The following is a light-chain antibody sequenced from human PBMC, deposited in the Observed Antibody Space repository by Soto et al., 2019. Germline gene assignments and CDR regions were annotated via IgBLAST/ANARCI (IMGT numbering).Light chain of an antibody. Sequence: IQLTQSPSSLSASVGYRFTITCRASQGISSNLAWYQQKPGRAPKLLIFGASTLQSRVPSRFSGSGSGTDFTLTISSLQPEDFAVYYCQQYGSSPQTFGQGTKVDIK. V-gene: IGKV1-9*01. J-gene: IGKJ1*01. CDR2: GAS. CDR3: QQYGSSPQT. CDR1: QGISSN.